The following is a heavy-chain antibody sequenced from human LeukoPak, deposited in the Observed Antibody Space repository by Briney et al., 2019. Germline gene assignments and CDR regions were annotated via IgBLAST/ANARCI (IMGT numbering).Heavy chain of an antibody. Sequence: PSETLSLTCSVSGDSISSLYWNWIRQPPGKGLEWIGFIYHSGTVTYNPSLRSRGTVSVDTSKNQVSLKLTSVTAADTAVYYCAKSRLGSDTSTVHSFVYWGQGILVTVSS. CDR3: AKSRLGSDTSTVHSFVY. J-gene: IGHJ4*02. CDR1: GDSISSLY. V-gene: IGHV4-59*11. D-gene: IGHD4-11*01. CDR2: IYHSGTV.